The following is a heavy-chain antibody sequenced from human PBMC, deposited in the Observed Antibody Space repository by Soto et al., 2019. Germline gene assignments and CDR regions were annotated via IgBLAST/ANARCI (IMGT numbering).Heavy chain of an antibody. J-gene: IGHJ4*02. Sequence: QVQLVESGGGVVQPGRSLRLSCAASGFTFSSYGMHWVRKAQARGLGGVAVIWYDGSNKYYADSVKGRFTISRDNSKNTLYLQMNSLRAEDTAVYYCARDGIASYFDYWGQGTLVTVSS. D-gene: IGHD1-26*01. CDR2: IWYDGSNK. CDR3: ARDGIASYFDY. V-gene: IGHV3-33*01. CDR1: GFTFSSYG.